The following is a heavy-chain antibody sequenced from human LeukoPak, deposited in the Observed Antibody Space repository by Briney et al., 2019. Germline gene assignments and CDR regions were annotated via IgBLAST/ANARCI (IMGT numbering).Heavy chain of an antibody. D-gene: IGHD5-24*01. CDR2: VYYTGST. J-gene: IGHJ4*02. CDR3: ARHGPPMQRQFYDS. CDR1: GDSISGSSYY. V-gene: IGHV4-39*01. Sequence: PSETLSLTCTVSGDSISGSSYYWAWIRQPPGKGLEWIGSVYYTGSTYYMSPLKSRVTISADTSKNLFSLKVNSMTAADTAVYYCARHGPPMQRQFYDSWGQGTLVTVSS.